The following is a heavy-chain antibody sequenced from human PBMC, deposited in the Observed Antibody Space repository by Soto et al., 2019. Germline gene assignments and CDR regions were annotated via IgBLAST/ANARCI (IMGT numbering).Heavy chain of an antibody. V-gene: IGHV1-3*01. CDR1: GYTFTSYA. CDR2: INAGNGNT. CDR3: AREPNEAVYFDY. D-gene: IGHD6-19*01. J-gene: IGHJ4*02. Sequence: ASVKVSCKASGYTFTSYAMHWVRQAPGQRLEWMGWINAGNGNTKYSQKFQGRVTITRDTSASTAYMELSSLRSEDTAVYYCAREPNEAVYFDYWGQGSQVTVSS.